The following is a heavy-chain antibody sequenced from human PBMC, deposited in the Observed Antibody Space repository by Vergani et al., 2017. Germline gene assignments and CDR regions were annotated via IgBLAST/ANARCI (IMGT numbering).Heavy chain of an antibody. CDR3: ARVXVGCSSTSCYEVDP. CDR1: GGSISSYY. V-gene: IGHV4-59*01. J-gene: IGHJ5*02. CDR2: IYYSGST. D-gene: IGHD2-2*01. Sequence: QVQLQESGPGLVKPSETLSLTCTVSGGSISSYYWSWIRQPPGKGLEWIGYIYYSGSTNYNPSLKSRVTISVDTSKNQFSLKLSSVTAAATAVYYCARVXVGCSSTSCYEVDPWGQGTLVTVSS.